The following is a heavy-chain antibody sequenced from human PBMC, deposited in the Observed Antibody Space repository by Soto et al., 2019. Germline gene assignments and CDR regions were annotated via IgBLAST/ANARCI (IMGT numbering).Heavy chain of an antibody. J-gene: IGHJ3*02. Sequence: EVQLVESGGGLVKPGGSLRLSCAASGFTFSSYSMNWVRQAPGKGLEWVSSISSSSSYIYYADSVKGRFTISRDNAKNSLYLQMSSLRAEDTAVYYCATVRYGDYHDAFDIWGQGTMVTVSS. CDR1: GFTFSSYS. V-gene: IGHV3-21*01. CDR3: ATVRYGDYHDAFDI. CDR2: ISSSSSYI. D-gene: IGHD4-17*01.